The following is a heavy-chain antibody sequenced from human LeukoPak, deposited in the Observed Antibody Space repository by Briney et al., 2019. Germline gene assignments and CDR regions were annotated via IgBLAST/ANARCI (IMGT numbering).Heavy chain of an antibody. J-gene: IGHJ5*02. D-gene: IGHD2-15*01. CDR1: GFTFNSYA. V-gene: IGHV3-30-3*01. Sequence: GGSLRLSCAASGFTFNSYAMHWVRQAPGKGLEWVAVISYDGSNKYYADSVKGRFTISRDNSKNTLYLQMNSLRAEDTAVYYCARVLGENCSGGSCYPGGPWGQGTLVTVSS. CDR3: ARVLGENCSGGSCYPGGP. CDR2: ISYDGSNK.